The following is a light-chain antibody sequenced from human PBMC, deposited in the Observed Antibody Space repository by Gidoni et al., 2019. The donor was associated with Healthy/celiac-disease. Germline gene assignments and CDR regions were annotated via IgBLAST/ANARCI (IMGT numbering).Light chain of an antibody. V-gene: IGKV3-15*01. Sequence: IVMTQSPATLSVSPGERATLSCRASQSVSSNLAWYQQKPGQAPRLLIYGASTRATGIPARCSGSGSGTEFTLTISSLQSEDFAVDYCQQYNNWLFTFGPGTKVDIK. CDR1: QSVSSN. CDR3: QQYNNWLFT. J-gene: IGKJ3*01. CDR2: GAS.